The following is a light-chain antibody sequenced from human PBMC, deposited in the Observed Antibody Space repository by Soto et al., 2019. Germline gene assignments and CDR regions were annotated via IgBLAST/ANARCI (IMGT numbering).Light chain of an antibody. CDR2: LKSDGSH. J-gene: IGLJ2*01. CDR3: QTWGTGIQV. Sequence: QVVLTQSPSASASLGASVNLTCTLSSGHSSYAIAWHQQQPEKGPRYLMKLKSDGSHSKGDGIPDRFSGSSSGAERYLTISGLQSEDEADYYCQTWGTGIQVFGGGTKLTVL. V-gene: IGLV4-69*01. CDR1: SGHSSYA.